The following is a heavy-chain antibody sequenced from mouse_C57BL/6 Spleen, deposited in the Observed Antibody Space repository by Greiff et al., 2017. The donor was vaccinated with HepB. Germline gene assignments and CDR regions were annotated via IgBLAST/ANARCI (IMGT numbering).Heavy chain of an antibody. CDR3: AREGLHRYFDV. Sequence: QVQLKQSGAELVKPGASVKISCKASGYAFSSYWMNWVKQRPGKGLEWIGQIYPGDGDTNYNGKFKGKATLTADKSSSTAYMQLSSLTSEDSAVYFCAREGLHRYFDVWGTGTTVTVSS. CDR2: IYPGDGDT. CDR1: GYAFSSYW. V-gene: IGHV1-80*01. J-gene: IGHJ1*03. D-gene: IGHD6-2*01.